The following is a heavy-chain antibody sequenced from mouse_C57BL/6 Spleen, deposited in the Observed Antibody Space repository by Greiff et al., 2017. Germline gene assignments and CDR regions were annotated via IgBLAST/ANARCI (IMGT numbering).Heavy chain of an antibody. J-gene: IGHJ4*01. CDR2: IRSKSNNYAT. CDR1: GFSFNTYA. CDR3: VRHEGGYYAMDY. D-gene: IGHD1-1*02. V-gene: IGHV10-1*01. Sequence: EVQGVESGGGLVQPKGSLKLSCAASGFSFNTYAMNWVRQAPGKGLEWVARIRSKSNNYATYYADSVKDRFTISRDDSESMLYLQMNNLKTEDTAMYYCVRHEGGYYAMDYWGQGTSVTVSS.